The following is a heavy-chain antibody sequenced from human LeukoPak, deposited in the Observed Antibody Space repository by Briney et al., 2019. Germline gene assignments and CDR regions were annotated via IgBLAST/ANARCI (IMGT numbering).Heavy chain of an antibody. CDR3: AKDIHPHYYYGSGSYDY. D-gene: IGHD3-10*01. V-gene: IGHV3-9*01. CDR1: GFTFDDYA. Sequence: PGRSLRLSCAASGFTFDDYAMHWVRQAPGKGLEWVSGISWNSGSIGYADSVKGRFTISRDNAKNSLYLQMNSLRAEDTALYYCAKDIHPHYYYGSGSYDYWGQGTLVTVSS. J-gene: IGHJ4*02. CDR2: ISWNSGSI.